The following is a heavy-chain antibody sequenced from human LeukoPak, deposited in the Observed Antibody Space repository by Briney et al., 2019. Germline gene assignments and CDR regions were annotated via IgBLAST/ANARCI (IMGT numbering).Heavy chain of an antibody. CDR1: GLTFSTYN. V-gene: IGHV3-21*01. CDR2: ISTSGIYI. D-gene: IGHD6-19*01. Sequence: GGSLRLSCAGSGLTFSTYNMNWARHAPGKGLEWVSSISTSGIYIYYADSVEGRFTISRHNSKSTLLLQMNSLRAEDTAVYYCAKVRWDNSGWYYLDSWGQGTLVTVSS. CDR3: AKVRWDNSGWYYLDS. J-gene: IGHJ4*02.